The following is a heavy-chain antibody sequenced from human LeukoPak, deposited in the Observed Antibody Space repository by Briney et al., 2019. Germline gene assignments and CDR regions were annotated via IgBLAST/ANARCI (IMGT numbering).Heavy chain of an antibody. V-gene: IGHV3-21*01. CDR2: ISSSSSCI. D-gene: IGHD2-15*01. Sequence: PGGSLRLSCAASGFTFSTYSMNWVRQAPGKGLEWVASISSSSSCIYYADSVKGRFTISRDNAKNSLYLQMNSLRAEDTAVYYCARDPPIVVGGMDVWGPGTTVTVS. J-gene: IGHJ6*02. CDR1: GFTFSTYS. CDR3: ARDPPIVVGGMDV.